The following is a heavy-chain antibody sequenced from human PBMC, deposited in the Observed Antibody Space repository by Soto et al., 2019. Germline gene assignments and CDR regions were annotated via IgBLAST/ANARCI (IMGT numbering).Heavy chain of an antibody. CDR2: ISYDGSNK. D-gene: IGHD3-22*01. CDR3: AKGNYYDSSGYYWGHFDY. Sequence: QVQLVESGGGVVQPGRSLRLSCAASGFTFSSYGMHWVRQAPGKGLEWVAVISYDGSNKYYADSVKGRFTISRDNSKNTLYLQMNSLRAEDTAVYYCAKGNYYDSSGYYWGHFDYWGQGTLVTVSS. J-gene: IGHJ4*02. CDR1: GFTFSSYG. V-gene: IGHV3-30*18.